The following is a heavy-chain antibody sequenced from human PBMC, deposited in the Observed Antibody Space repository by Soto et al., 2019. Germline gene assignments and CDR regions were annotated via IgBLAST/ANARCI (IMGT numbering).Heavy chain of an antibody. Sequence: QVQLLQSGAEVKKPGASVKVSCKDSGYTFTSYDINWVRQATGQGLEWMGWMNPNSGNTGYAQRFQGRVTMTVNPSITTVYMELSLLRSEDTAVYYCARERSFGADSWGQGNLVTVSS. D-gene: IGHD3-16*01. V-gene: IGHV1-8*01. CDR1: GYTFTSYD. CDR3: ARERSFGADS. J-gene: IGHJ4*02. CDR2: MNPNSGNT.